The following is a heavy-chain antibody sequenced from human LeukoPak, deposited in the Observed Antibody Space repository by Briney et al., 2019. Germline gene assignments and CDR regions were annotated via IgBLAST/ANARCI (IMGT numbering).Heavy chain of an antibody. CDR3: AKDAPSIAVAGRLPGY. V-gene: IGHV3-30*02. Sequence: PGGSLRLSCAASGFTFSSYGMHWVRQAPGKGLEWVAFIRYYGSNKYHTDSVKGRFTISRDNSKNTLYLQMNSLRAEDTAVYYCAKDAPSIAVAGRLPGYWGQGTLVTVSS. CDR2: IRYYGSNK. D-gene: IGHD6-19*01. CDR1: GFTFSSYG. J-gene: IGHJ4*02.